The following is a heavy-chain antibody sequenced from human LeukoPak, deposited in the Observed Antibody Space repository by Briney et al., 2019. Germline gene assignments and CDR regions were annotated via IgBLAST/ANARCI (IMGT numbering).Heavy chain of an antibody. Sequence: GGSLRLSCAASGFTFSSYAMSWVRQAPGKGLEWVSAISGSGGSTYYADSVKGRFTISRDNAKNSLYLQMNSLRAEDTAVYYCASTGSYSPFDYWGQGTLVIVSS. V-gene: IGHV3-23*01. CDR1: GFTFSSYA. D-gene: IGHD1-26*01. CDR3: ASTGSYSPFDY. CDR2: ISGSGGST. J-gene: IGHJ4*02.